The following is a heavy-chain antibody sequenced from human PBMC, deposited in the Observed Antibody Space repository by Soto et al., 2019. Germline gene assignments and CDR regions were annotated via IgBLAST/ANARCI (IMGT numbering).Heavy chain of an antibody. Sequence: PSETLSLTCTVSGGSISSGGYYWSWIRQPPGKGLEWIGYIYYSGSTYYNPSLKSRVTISVDTSKNQFSLKLSSVTAADTAVYYCASGSVQYSSSWYENWGQGTLVTVSS. D-gene: IGHD6-13*01. CDR1: GGSISSGGYY. V-gene: IGHV4-31*03. CDR3: ASGSVQYSSSWYEN. J-gene: IGHJ4*02. CDR2: IYYSGST.